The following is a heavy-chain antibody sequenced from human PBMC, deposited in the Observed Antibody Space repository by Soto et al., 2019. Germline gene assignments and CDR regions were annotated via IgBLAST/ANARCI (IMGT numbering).Heavy chain of an antibody. Sequence: QVQLQESGPGLVKPSETLSLTCTVSGGSVSSGSYYWSWIRQPAGKGLEWIGRIYTSGSTNYNPSLKSRVTMSVDTSKNQFSLKLSSVTAADTAVYYCAGDGYYDFWSGQWGMDVWGQGTTVTVSS. J-gene: IGHJ6*02. CDR1: GGSVSSGSYY. CDR2: IYTSGST. V-gene: IGHV4-61*02. D-gene: IGHD3-3*01. CDR3: AGDGYYDFWSGQWGMDV.